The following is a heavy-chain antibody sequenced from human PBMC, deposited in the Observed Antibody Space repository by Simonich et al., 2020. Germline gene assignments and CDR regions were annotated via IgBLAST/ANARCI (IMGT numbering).Heavy chain of an antibody. D-gene: IGHD1-26*01. Sequence: QVQLVESGGGVVQPGRSLRLSCAASGFTFSSYAMHWVRQAPGKGLEWLACNEYGGRNKYYADTGKGRFTISRDNSKNTLYLQMNSLRAEDTAVYYCARDHLDSGSYYFDYWGQGTLVTVSS. CDR1: GFTFSSYA. CDR3: ARDHLDSGSYYFDY. J-gene: IGHJ4*02. CDR2: NEYGGRNK. V-gene: IGHV3-30*04.